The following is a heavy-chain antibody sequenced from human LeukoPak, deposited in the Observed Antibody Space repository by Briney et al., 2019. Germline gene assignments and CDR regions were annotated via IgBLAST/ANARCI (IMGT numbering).Heavy chain of an antibody. Sequence: SETLSLTCAVYGGSFSGYYWSWIRQPPGKGLEWIGEINHSGSTNYNPSLKSRVTISVDTSKNQFSLKLSSVTAADTAVYYCARGLPDSYGQGYYFDYWGQGTLVTVSS. CDR3: ARGLPDSYGQGYYFDY. D-gene: IGHD5-18*01. V-gene: IGHV4-34*01. CDR1: GGSFSGYY. J-gene: IGHJ4*02. CDR2: INHSGST.